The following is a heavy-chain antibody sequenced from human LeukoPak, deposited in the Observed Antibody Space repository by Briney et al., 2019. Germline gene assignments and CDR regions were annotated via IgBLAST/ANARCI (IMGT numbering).Heavy chain of an antibody. J-gene: IGHJ4*02. Sequence: GGSLRLSCAASGFTFSDYYMSWIRQAPGKGLEWVSYISSSGSTIYYADSVKGRFTISRDNAKNSLYLQMNSLRAEDTAVYYCAKAPVTSCRGAYCYPFDYWGQGTLVTVSS. CDR3: AKAPVTSCRGAYCYPFDY. CDR1: GFTFSDYY. CDR2: ISSSGSTI. V-gene: IGHV3-11*01. D-gene: IGHD2-21*01.